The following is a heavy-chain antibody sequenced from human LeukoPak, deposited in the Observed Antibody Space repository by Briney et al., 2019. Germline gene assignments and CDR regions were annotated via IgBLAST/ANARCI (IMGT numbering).Heavy chain of an antibody. J-gene: IGHJ4*02. CDR2: ITSRSSYI. CDR3: ARGNYCSGGSCYAVDY. D-gene: IGHD2-15*01. CDR1: GFTFSSYW. V-gene: IGHV3-21*01. Sequence: GGSLRLSCAASGFTFSSYWMSWVRQAPGKGLEWVSSITSRSSYIYYADSVKGRFTISRDNAKNSLYLQMNSLRAEDTAVYYCARGNYCSGGSCYAVDYWGQGTLVTVSS.